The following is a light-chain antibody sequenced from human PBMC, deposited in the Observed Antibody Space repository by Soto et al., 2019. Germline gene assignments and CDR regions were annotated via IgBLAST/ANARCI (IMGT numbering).Light chain of an antibody. CDR2: AAS. V-gene: IGKV1-6*01. CDR3: LQDYTYPLT. Sequence: AIQMTQSPSSLSVSVGDTVTITCRASQAIRNDVGWYQQKPGKAPKLLIYAASTLQSGVPSRFSGSVFGTYFTLTISRLQPEDFATYYCLQDYTYPLTFGGGTKVEI. CDR1: QAIRND. J-gene: IGKJ4*01.